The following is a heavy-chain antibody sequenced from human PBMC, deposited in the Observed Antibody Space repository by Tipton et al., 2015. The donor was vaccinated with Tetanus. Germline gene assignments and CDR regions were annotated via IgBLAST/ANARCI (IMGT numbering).Heavy chain of an antibody. CDR3: SRGVDRTKAGID. CDR1: GGSISGSHYY. Sequence: TLSLTCTVSGGSISGSHYYWGWVRRSPGRGVEWIGSIYYTGSTYHSPSLKSRVTMSVDTSKNQFSLKLSSVTAADTAVYYCSRGVDRTKAGIDWGQGTLVTVSS. V-gene: IGHV4-39*01. D-gene: IGHD3-3*01. CDR2: IYYTGST. J-gene: IGHJ4*02.